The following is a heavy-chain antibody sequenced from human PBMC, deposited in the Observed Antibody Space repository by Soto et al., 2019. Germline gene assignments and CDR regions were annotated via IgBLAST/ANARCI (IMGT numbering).Heavy chain of an antibody. D-gene: IGHD3-22*01. CDR3: ARVSLKVVVITKGIYYYGMEV. Sequence: ASETLSLSCAVYGGSFSGYYWSWIRQPPGKGLEWIGEINHSGSTNYNPSLKSRVTISVDTSKNQFSLKLSSVTAADTAVYYCARVSLKVVVITKGIYYYGMEVWGQETTVKVSS. V-gene: IGHV4-34*01. CDR1: GGSFSGYY. J-gene: IGHJ6*02. CDR2: INHSGST.